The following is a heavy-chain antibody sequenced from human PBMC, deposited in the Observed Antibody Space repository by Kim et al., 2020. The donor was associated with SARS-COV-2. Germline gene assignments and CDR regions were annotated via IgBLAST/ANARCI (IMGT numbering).Heavy chain of an antibody. CDR1: GGTFSSYA. V-gene: IGHV1-69*13. Sequence: SVKVSCKASGGTFSSYAISWVRQAPGQGLEWMGGIIPIFGTANYAQKFQGRVTITADESTSTAYMELSSLRSEDTAVYYCARDDGGYSGYGYFDYWGQGTLVTVSS. D-gene: IGHD5-12*01. J-gene: IGHJ4*02. CDR3: ARDDGGYSGYGYFDY. CDR2: IIPIFGTA.